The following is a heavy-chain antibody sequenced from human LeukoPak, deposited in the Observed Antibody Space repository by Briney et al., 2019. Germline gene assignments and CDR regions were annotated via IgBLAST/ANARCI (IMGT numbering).Heavy chain of an antibody. V-gene: IGHV4-39*07. CDR2: IYYSGST. CDR3: ARFGAYFDY. Sequence: SEALSLTCTVSGGSISSSSYYWGWIRQPPGKGLEWIGSIYYSGSTYYNPSLKSRVTISVDTSKNQFSLKLSSVTAADTAVYYCARFGAYFDYWGQGTLVTVSS. D-gene: IGHD3-10*01. CDR1: GGSISSSSYY. J-gene: IGHJ4*02.